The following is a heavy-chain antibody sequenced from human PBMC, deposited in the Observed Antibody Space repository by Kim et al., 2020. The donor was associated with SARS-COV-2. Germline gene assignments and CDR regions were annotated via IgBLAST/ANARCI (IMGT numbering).Heavy chain of an antibody. D-gene: IGHD2-2*01. V-gene: IGHV4-4*02. J-gene: IGHJ4*02. Sequence: SETLSLTCAVSGGSISSSNWWSWVRQPPGKGLEWIGEIYHSGSTNYNPSLKSRVTISVDKSKNQFSLKLSSVTAADTAVYYCASVQIVVVPAAHRAFDYWGQGTLVTVSS. CDR2: IYHSGST. CDR1: GGSISSSNW. CDR3: ASVQIVVVPAAHRAFDY.